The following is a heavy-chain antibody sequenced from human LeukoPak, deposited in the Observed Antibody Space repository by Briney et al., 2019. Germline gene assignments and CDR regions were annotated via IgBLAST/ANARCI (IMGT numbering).Heavy chain of an antibody. J-gene: IGHJ4*02. Sequence: GGSLRLSCAASGFTFSSYEMNWVRQAPGKGLEWVSYISSSGSTIYYADSVKGRFTTSRDNAKNSLYLQMNSLRAEDTAVYYCARAYSGSYTGGYWGQGTLVTVSS. V-gene: IGHV3-48*03. D-gene: IGHD1-26*01. CDR3: ARAYSGSYTGGY. CDR1: GFTFSSYE. CDR2: ISSSGSTI.